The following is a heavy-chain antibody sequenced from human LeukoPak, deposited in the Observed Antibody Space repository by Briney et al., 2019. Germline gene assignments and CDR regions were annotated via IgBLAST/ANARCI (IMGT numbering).Heavy chain of an antibody. CDR2: ISTSGSTR. CDR3: AGVRASFDY. J-gene: IGHJ4*02. Sequence: GGSLRLSCAASGFTFSSYEMNWVRQAPGKGLEWVSYISTSGSTRNYADSVQGRFTISRDNAENSLYLQMNSLRAEDTAVYYWAGVRASFDYRGQGTLVTVSS. CDR1: GFTFSSYE. D-gene: IGHD3-10*01. V-gene: IGHV3-48*03.